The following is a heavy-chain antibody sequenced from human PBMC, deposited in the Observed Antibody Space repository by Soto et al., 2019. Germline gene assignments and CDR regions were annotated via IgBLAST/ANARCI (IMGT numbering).Heavy chain of an antibody. CDR2: IYHSGST. Sequence: QVQLQESGPGLVKPSGTLSLTCAVSGGSISSSNWWSWVRQPPGKGLEWIGEIYHSGSTNYNPSLKSRVTISVDKSKNQFSLKLSSVTAADTAVYYCASSGPSPYYDSSGSILSYYYYGMDVWGQGTTVTVSS. CDR3: ASSGPSPYYDSSGSILSYYYYGMDV. CDR1: GGSISSSNW. J-gene: IGHJ6*02. V-gene: IGHV4-4*02. D-gene: IGHD3-22*01.